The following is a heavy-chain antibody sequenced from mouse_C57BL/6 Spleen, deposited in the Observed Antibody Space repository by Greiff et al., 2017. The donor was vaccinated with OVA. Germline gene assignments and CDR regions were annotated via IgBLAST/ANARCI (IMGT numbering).Heavy chain of an antibody. CDR1: GYTFTEYT. D-gene: IGHD2-3*01. CDR2: FYPGSGSI. Sequence: VKLQESGAELVKPGASVKLSCKASGYTFTEYTIHWVKQRSGQGLEWIGWFYPGSGSIKYNEKFKDKATLTADKSSSTVYMELSRLTSEDSAVYFCARHEEGYDGPPYWYFDVWGTGTTVTVSS. CDR3: ARHEEGYDGPPYWYFDV. J-gene: IGHJ1*03. V-gene: IGHV1-62-2*01.